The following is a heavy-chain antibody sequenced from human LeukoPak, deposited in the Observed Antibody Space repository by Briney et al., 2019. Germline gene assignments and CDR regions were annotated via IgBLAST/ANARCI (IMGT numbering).Heavy chain of an antibody. Sequence: GGSLRLSCAASGFTFRNYWMNWVRQAPGKGLEWVSYISSSGNTVYYPDSVKGRFTISRDNAKNSLYLQMNCLKGEDTAVYYCARGGAVAGLYWGQGTLVTVSS. CDR2: ISSSGNTV. V-gene: IGHV3-48*04. D-gene: IGHD6-19*01. J-gene: IGHJ4*02. CDR1: GFTFRNYW. CDR3: ARGGAVAGLY.